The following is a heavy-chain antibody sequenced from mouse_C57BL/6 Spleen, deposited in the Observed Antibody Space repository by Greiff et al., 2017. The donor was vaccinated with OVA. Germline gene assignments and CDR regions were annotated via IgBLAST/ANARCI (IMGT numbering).Heavy chain of an antibody. CDR2: IYPGDGDT. CDR3: ARWDGSSFFDY. J-gene: IGHJ2*01. V-gene: IGHV1-82*01. CDR1: GYAFSSSW. Sequence: QVQLQQSGPELVKPGASVKISCKASGYAFSSSWMNWVKQRPGKGLEWIGRIYPGDGDTNYNGKFKGKATLTADKSSSTAYMQLSSLTSEDSAVYFCARWDGSSFFDYWGKGTTLTVSS. D-gene: IGHD1-1*01.